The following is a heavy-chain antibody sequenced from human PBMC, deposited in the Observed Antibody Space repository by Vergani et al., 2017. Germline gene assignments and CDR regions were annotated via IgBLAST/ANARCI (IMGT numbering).Heavy chain of an antibody. CDR3: ARSRGYCSSTSCYYYYYMDV. CDR2: ISSSGSTI. V-gene: IGHV3-11*01. D-gene: IGHD2-2*01. CDR1: GFTFSDYY. J-gene: IGHJ6*03. Sequence: QVQLVESGGGLVKPGGSLRLSCAASGFTFSDYYMSWIRQAPGKGLEWVSYISSSGSTIYYADSVKGRFTISRDNAKYSLYLQMNSLRAEDTAVYYCARSRGYCSSTSCYYYYYMDVWGKGTTVTVSS.